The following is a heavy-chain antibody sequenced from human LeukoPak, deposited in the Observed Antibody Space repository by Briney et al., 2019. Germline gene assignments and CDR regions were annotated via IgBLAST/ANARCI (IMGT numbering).Heavy chain of an antibody. V-gene: IGHV3-9*01. CDR2: ISWNSGSI. D-gene: IGHD6-19*01. Sequence: GRSLRLSCAASGFTFDDYAMHWVRQAPGKGLEWVSGISWNSGSIDYADSVKGRFTISRDNAKNSLYLQMNSLRAEDTALYYCAKGTVAGLDYWGQGTLVTVSS. CDR3: AKGTVAGLDY. CDR1: GFTFDDYA. J-gene: IGHJ4*02.